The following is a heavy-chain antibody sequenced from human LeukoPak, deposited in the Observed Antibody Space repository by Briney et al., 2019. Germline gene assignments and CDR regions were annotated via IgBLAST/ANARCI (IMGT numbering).Heavy chain of an antibody. CDR3: AKGRTSVTPRHFDY. CDR1: GFTFSSYW. V-gene: IGHV3-7*03. CDR2: INHNGNVN. Sequence: GGSLRLSCAASGFTFSSYWMNWARQAPGKGLEWVASINHNGNVNYYVDSVKGRFTISRDNAKNSLYLQMSNLRAEDTAVYYCAKGRTSVTPRHFDYWGQGTLVTVSS. J-gene: IGHJ4*02. D-gene: IGHD4-17*01.